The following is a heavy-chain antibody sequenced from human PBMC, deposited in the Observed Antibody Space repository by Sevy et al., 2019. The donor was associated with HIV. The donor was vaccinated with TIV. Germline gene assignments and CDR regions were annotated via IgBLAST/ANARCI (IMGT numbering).Heavy chain of an antibody. D-gene: IGHD2-21*02. CDR2: IYYSGST. Sequence: SETLSLTCTVSGGSISSYYWSWIRQPPGQGLEWIGYIYYSGSTNYNPSLKSRVTISVDTSKNQFSLKLSSVTAADTAVYYCARDVRAYCGGDCYYYYYGMDVWGQGTTVTVSS. J-gene: IGHJ6*02. CDR3: ARDVRAYCGGDCYYYYYGMDV. V-gene: IGHV4-59*01. CDR1: GGSISSYY.